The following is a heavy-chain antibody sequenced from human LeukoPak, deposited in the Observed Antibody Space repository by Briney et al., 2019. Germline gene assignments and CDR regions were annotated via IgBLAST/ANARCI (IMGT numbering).Heavy chain of an antibody. J-gene: IGHJ4*02. CDR2: INLEGSEK. CDR1: GFTFSRYW. CDR3: ATLIPPASRVWYFDY. D-gene: IGHD2-2*02. Sequence: GGSLRLSCEASGFTFSRYWMNWVRQAPGKGLEWVANINLEGSEKYYLNSVEGRFSISRDNAKNSLYLQMNNLRAEDTAVYYCATLIPPASRVWYFDYWGQGTLVTVSS. V-gene: IGHV3-7*01.